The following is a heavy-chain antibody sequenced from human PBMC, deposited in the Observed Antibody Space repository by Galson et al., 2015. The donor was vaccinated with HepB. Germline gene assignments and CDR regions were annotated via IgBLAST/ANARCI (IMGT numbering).Heavy chain of an antibody. CDR2: VYTSGST. J-gene: IGHJ4*02. Sequence: SETLSLTCTVSGGSISSYYWSWIRQPAGKGLEWIGRVYTSGSTNYNPSLKSRITMSVDTSKNQFSLRLSSVTAADTAVYYCARENPSWIQIDYWGQGTLVTVSS. CDR3: ARENPSWIQIDY. V-gene: IGHV4-4*07. CDR1: GGSISSYY. D-gene: IGHD5-18*01.